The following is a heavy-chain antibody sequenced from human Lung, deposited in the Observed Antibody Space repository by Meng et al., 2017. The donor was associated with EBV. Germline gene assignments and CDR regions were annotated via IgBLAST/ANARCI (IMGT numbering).Heavy chain of an antibody. Sequence: QVQLVQSGAEVKKPXXXXKVSCKASGYTYTDYQTDWVRQAPGQGLEWMGWMNPNRGTTGYAQKFQGRVTMTRNIFKSTAYMDLSSLRSEDTAVYYCATGVADFEYWGQGTLVTVSS. V-gene: IGHV1-8*02. D-gene: IGHD6-19*01. CDR2: MNPNRGTT. CDR1: GYTYTDYQ. J-gene: IGHJ4*02. CDR3: ATGVADFEY.